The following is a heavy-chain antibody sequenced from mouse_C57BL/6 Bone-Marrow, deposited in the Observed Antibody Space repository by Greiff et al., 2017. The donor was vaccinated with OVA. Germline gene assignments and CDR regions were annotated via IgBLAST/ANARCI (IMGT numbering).Heavy chain of an antibody. CDR3: ARSLATAHWYFDV. Sequence: QVQLKQPGAELVKPGASVKLSCKASGYTFTSYWMHWVKQRPGRGLEWIGRIDPNSGGTKYNEKFKSKATLTVDKPSSTAYMQLSSLTSEASSVSSCARSLATAHWYFDVWGTGTTVPVSS. CDR2: IDPNSGGT. J-gene: IGHJ1*03. CDR1: GYTFTSYW. V-gene: IGHV1-72*01. D-gene: IGHD1-2*01.